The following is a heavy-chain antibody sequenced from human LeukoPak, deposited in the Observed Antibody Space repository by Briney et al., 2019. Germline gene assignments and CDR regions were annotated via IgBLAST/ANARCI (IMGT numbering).Heavy chain of an antibody. D-gene: IGHD1-1*01. CDR1: GFTFSSYS. V-gene: IGHV3-48*01. J-gene: IGHJ4*02. CDR3: AKTPPTGTLVLLAY. Sequence: GGSLRLSCAASGFTFSSYSMNWVRQAPGKGLEWVSYISSSSSSIYYADSVKGRFTISRDNAKNSLYLQMNSLRAEDTAVYYCAKTPPTGTLVLLAYWGQGTLVTVSS. CDR2: ISSSSSSI.